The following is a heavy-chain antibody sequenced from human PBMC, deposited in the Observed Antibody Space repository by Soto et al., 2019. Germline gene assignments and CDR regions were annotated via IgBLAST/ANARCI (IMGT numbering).Heavy chain of an antibody. J-gene: IGHJ6*02. V-gene: IGHV1-18*01. CDR2: ISGHNGQT. CDR1: AYTFNTYG. CDR3: ARDGRKQLWVEGRNAMDV. D-gene: IGHD5-18*01. Sequence: QVQLVQSGPEVKKPGASVKVSCKASAYTFNTYGISWVRRAPGQGLEWMGWISGHNGQTNYAQKFRGRVTITTDTPTSTAYMELRSLRSDDTAIYYCARDGRKQLWVEGRNAMDVWGQGTTVTVSS.